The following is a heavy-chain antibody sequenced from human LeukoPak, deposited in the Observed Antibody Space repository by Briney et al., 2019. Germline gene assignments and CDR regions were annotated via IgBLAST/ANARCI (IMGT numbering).Heavy chain of an antibody. CDR2: LIPISGTA. J-gene: IGHJ4*02. CDR1: GGTFSGYA. Sequence: GASVKVSCKASGGTFSGYAIIWVRQAPGQGLEWMGRLIPISGTANYAQKFQGRVTITTDESTSTAYMELSSLRSEDTAVYYCARDRIAAAGRFDYWGQGTLVTVSS. CDR3: ARDRIAAAGRFDY. D-gene: IGHD6-13*01. V-gene: IGHV1-69*05.